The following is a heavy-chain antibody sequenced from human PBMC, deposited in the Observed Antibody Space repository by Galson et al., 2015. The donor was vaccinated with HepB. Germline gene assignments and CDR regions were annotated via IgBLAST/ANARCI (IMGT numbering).Heavy chain of an antibody. J-gene: IGHJ4*01. CDR1: GFSFITYG. CDR2: ISYDGKYK. D-gene: IGHD5-12*01. V-gene: IGHV3-30*18. CDR3: AKEGAYDREDRFEY. Sequence: SLRLSCAASGFSFITYGMHWVRQAPGKGLEWVASISYDGKYKYYADSVKGRFIISRDNSKNTVDLQMESLRLDDSSLYFCAKEGAYDREDRFEYWGQGTLVTVSS.